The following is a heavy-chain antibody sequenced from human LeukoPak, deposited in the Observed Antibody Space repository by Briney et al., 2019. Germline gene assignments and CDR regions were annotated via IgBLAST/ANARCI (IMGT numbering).Heavy chain of an antibody. Sequence: GGSLRLSCAASGLTFSSHGMRWVRQAPAKGLEWVANINQDGSEKYYVDSVKGRFTISRDNAKNSLYLQMNSLRAEDTAVYYCARDQKRGIKGLYYMDVWGKGTTVTVSS. CDR2: INQDGSEK. CDR3: ARDQKRGIKGLYYMDV. D-gene: IGHD3-10*01. CDR1: GLTFSSHG. J-gene: IGHJ6*03. V-gene: IGHV3-7*01.